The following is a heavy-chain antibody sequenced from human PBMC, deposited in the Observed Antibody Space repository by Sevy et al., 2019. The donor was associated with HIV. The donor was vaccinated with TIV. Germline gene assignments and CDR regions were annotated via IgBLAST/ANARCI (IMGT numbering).Heavy chain of an antibody. CDR1: GYSFTSYW. V-gene: IGHV5-10-1*01. D-gene: IGHD6-13*01. CDR3: ARRVGIAAAGDYYYYYMDV. CDR2: IDPSDSYT. J-gene: IGHJ6*03. Sequence: VESLKISCKGSGYSFTSYWISWVRQMPGKGLEWMGRIDPSDSYTNYSPSFQGHVTISADKSISTAYLQWSSLKASDTAMYYCARRVGIAAAGDYYYYYMDVWGKGTTVTVSS.